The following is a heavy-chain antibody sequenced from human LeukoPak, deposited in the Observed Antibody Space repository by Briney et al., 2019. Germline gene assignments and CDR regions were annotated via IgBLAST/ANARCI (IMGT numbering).Heavy chain of an antibody. CDR2: MSYDRSNK. J-gene: IGHJ4*02. CDR1: GFTFSSYG. D-gene: IGHD4-17*01. V-gene: IGHV3-30*18. CDR3: DKGNVYGEGCLH. Sequence: GGSLRLSCAASGFTFSSYGMHWVRQAPGKGLERVAVMSYDRSNKYYADSVKGRFTISRDNSKNTLYLQMNSLRAEDVAVYYRDKGNVYGEGCLHWGQGTLVTVSS.